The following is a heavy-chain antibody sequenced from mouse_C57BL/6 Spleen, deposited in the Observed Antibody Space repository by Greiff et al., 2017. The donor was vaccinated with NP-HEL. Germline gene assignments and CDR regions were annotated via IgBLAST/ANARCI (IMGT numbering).Heavy chain of an antibody. V-gene: IGHV1-26*01. Sequence: EVQLQQSGPELVKPGASVKISCKASGYTFTDYYMNWVKQSHGKSLEWIGDINPNNGGTSYNQKFKGKATLTVDKSSSTAYMELRSLTSEDSAVYYCASSRWVLLERDAMDYWGKGTSGTGSS. J-gene: IGHJ4*01. CDR3: ASSRWVLLERDAMDY. D-gene: IGHD2-3*01. CDR1: GYTFTDYY. CDR2: INPNNGGT.